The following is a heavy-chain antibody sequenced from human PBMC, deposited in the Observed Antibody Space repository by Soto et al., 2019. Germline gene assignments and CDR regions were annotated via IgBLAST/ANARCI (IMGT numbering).Heavy chain of an antibody. CDR3: ARLDSPYYYGMDV. CDR1: GGSISSSSYY. V-gene: IGHV4-39*01. Sequence: SETLSLTCTVSGGSISSSSYYWGWIRQPPGKGLEWIGSIYYSGSTYYNPSLKSRVTISVDTSKNQFSLKLSPVTAADTAVYYCARLDSPYYYGMDVWGQGTTVTVSS. CDR2: IYYSGST. J-gene: IGHJ6*02.